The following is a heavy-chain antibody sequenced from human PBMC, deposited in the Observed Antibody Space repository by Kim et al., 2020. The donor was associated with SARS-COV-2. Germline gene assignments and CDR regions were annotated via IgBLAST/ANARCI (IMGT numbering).Heavy chain of an antibody. V-gene: IGHV3-11*05. J-gene: IGHJ4*02. Sequence: ADSVKGRVTISRDNAKNSLYLQMNGLRAEDTAVYYCARVGGGSYYAPFDYWGQGTLVTVSS. D-gene: IGHD1-26*01. CDR3: ARVGGGSYYAPFDY.